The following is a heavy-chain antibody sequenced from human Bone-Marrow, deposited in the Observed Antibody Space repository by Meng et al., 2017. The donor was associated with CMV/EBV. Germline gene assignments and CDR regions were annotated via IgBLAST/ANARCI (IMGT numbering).Heavy chain of an antibody. CDR1: GGTFSSYT. D-gene: IGHD3-9*01. J-gene: IGHJ5*02. Sequence: SVKVSCKASGGTFSSYTISWVRQAPGQGLEWMGRIIPILGIANYAQKFQGRVTMTRNTSISTAYMELSSLRSEDTAVYYCASCYDILTGLPSTWFDPWGQGTLVTVSS. V-gene: IGHV1-69*02. CDR2: IIPILGIA. CDR3: ASCYDILTGLPSTWFDP.